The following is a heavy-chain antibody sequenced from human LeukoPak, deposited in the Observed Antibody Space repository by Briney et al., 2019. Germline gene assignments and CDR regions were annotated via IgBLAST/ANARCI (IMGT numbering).Heavy chain of an antibody. CDR1: GFTFSDYY. CDR3: AKQGSTSCYSVKDY. D-gene: IGHD2-2*02. V-gene: IGHV3-11*01. Sequence: PGGSLRLSCAASGFTFSDYYMSWIRQAPGKGLEWVSYISSSGSTIYYADFVKGRFTISRDNAKNSLYLQMNSLRAEDTALYYCAKQGSTSCYSVKDYWGQGTLVTVSS. CDR2: ISSSGSTI. J-gene: IGHJ4*02.